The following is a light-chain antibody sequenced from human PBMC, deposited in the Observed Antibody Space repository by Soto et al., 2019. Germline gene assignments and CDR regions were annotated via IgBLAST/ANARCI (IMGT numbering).Light chain of an antibody. J-gene: IGKJ1*01. CDR2: GTF. Sequence: EVVLTQSPVTLSLSPGDRATLSCRASQSISSSYLAWYQQKPGQAPRLLIYGTFNRATGIPDRFSGDGSGTDFTLTINRLEPEDVAVYFCQQCGLSPRTFGQGTKVEV. CDR1: QSISSSY. CDR3: QQCGLSPRT. V-gene: IGKV3-20*01.